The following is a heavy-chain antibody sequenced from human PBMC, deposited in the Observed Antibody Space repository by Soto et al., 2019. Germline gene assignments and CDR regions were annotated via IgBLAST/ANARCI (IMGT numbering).Heavy chain of an antibody. CDR1: GSSISPFY. V-gene: IGHV4-59*01. CDR2: IYYTGST. J-gene: IGHJ4*02. D-gene: IGHD4-17*01. Sequence: XETLSLACTVSGSSISPFYWSWIRQPPGRGLEWIGYIYYTGSTKYNPSLKSRVTLSLGTSRNQLSLKLSSVTAADTAVYFCTRVGGYYGDYPNFDYWGPGILVTVSS. CDR3: TRVGGYYGDYPNFDY.